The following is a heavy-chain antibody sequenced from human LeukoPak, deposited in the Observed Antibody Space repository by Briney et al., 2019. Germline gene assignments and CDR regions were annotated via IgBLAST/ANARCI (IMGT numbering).Heavy chain of an antibody. CDR1: GGSLSSYY. CDR3: ARSMILRRDWFDP. CDR2: IYYSGST. Sequence: SETLSLTCTVSGGSLSSYYWSCIRQPPGKGLEWIGYIYYSGSTNYNPSLKSRVTISVDTSKNQFSLKLSSVTAADTAVYYCARSMILRRDWFDPWGQGTLVTVSS. J-gene: IGHJ5*02. V-gene: IGHV4-59*13. D-gene: IGHD3-22*01.